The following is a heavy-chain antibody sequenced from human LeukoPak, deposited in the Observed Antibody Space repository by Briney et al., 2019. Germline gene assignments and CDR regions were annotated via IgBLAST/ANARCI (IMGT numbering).Heavy chain of an antibody. J-gene: IGHJ6*02. CDR3: ARHGVDYYYGMDV. CDR1: GGSISSYY. V-gene: IGHV4-59*08. CDR2: IYYSGST. Sequence: SETLSLTCTVSGGSISSYYWSWIRQPPGKGLEWSGYIYYSGSTNYNPSLKSRVTISVDTSKNQFSLKLSSVTAADTAVYYCARHGVDYYYGMDVWGQGTTVTVSS. D-gene: IGHD3-3*01.